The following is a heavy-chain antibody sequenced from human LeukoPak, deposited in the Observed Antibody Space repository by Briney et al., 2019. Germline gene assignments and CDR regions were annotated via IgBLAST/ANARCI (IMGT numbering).Heavy chain of an antibody. CDR3: AKAFVVVSLLSPFDY. D-gene: IGHD2-21*01. V-gene: IGHV3-23*01. Sequence: GGSLRLSCAASGFALSSHWMTWVRQAPGKGLEWVLVISGSGGSTYYADSVKGRFTISRDNSKNTLYLQMNSLRAEDTAVYYCAKAFVVVSLLSPFDYWGQGTLVTVSS. CDR2: ISGSGGST. CDR1: GFALSSHW. J-gene: IGHJ4*02.